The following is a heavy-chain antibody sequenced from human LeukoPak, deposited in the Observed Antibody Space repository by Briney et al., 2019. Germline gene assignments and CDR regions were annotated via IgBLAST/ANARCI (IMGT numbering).Heavy chain of an antibody. CDR2: INPNSGGT. D-gene: IGHD3-10*01. CDR3: ARAYYGSGSVYYCGMDV. V-gene: IGHV1-2*02. J-gene: IGHJ6*02. Sequence: ASVKVSCKASGYTFTGYYMHWVRQAPGQGLEWMGWINPNSGGTNYAQKFQGRVTMTRDTSISTAYMELSRLRSDDTAVYYCARAYYGSGSVYYCGMDVWGQGTTVTVSS. CDR1: GYTFTGYY.